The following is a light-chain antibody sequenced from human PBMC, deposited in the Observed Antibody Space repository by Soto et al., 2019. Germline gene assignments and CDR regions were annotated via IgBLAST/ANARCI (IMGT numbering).Light chain of an antibody. Sequence: DIVMTQSPDSLAVSLGERATINCKSSQSVLYSSNNKNYLAWYQQKPGQPPKLLIYWASTRESGVPDRFSGSGSETDFTLTISSLQAEDVAVYYCQQYYSTPFPFGPGTKVDIK. J-gene: IGKJ3*01. CDR1: QSVLYSSNNKNY. CDR2: WAS. CDR3: QQYYSTPFP. V-gene: IGKV4-1*01.